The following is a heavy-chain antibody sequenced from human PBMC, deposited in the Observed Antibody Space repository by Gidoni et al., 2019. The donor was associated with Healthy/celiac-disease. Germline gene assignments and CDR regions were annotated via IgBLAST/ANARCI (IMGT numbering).Heavy chain of an antibody. Sequence: EVQLVESGGGLVQPGGSLRLSCAASGFTFRSYWMHWVRQAPGKGLVWVSRINSDGSSTSYADSVKGRFTISRDNAKNTLYLQMNSLRAEDTAVYYCARVDYYDSSGYYSHDAFDIWGQGTMVTVSS. CDR3: ARVDYYDSSGYYSHDAFDI. CDR1: GFTFRSYW. CDR2: INSDGSST. V-gene: IGHV3-74*01. D-gene: IGHD3-22*01. J-gene: IGHJ3*02.